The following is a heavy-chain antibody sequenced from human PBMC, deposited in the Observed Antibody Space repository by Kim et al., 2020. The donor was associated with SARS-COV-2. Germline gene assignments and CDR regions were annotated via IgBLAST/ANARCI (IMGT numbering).Heavy chain of an antibody. Sequence: ASVKVSCKASGYTFTSYYMHWVRQAPGQGLEWMGIINPSGGSTSYAQKFQGRVTMTRDTSTSTVYMELSSLRSEDTAVYYCARGGFHDYGGNGSASAPTLFPLVSCENSPSDTSSVAVGCLAQDFLPLADA. D-gene: IGHD4-17*01. CDR1: GYTFTSYY. V-gene: IGHV1-46*01. CDR3: ARGGFHDYGGNGSASAPTLFPLVSCENSPSDTSSVAVGCLAQDFLPLADA. J-gene: IGHJ3*01. CDR2: INPSGGST.